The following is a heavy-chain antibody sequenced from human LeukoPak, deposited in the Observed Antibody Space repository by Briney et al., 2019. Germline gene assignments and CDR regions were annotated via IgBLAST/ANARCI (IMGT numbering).Heavy chain of an antibody. CDR2: ISSSSSTI. Sequence: GGSLRLSCAASGFTFSSYAMSWVRQAPGKGLEWVSYISSSSSTIYYADSVKGRFTISRDNAKNSLYLQMNSLRAEDTAVYYCAIAVDCRATTDCYSYFHHWGQGTLVTVAS. CDR3: AIAVDCRATTDCYSYFHH. D-gene: IGHD2-21*02. J-gene: IGHJ1*01. CDR1: GFTFSSYA. V-gene: IGHV3-48*04.